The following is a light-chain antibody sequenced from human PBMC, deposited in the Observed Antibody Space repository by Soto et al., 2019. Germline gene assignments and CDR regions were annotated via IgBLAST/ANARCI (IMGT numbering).Light chain of an antibody. J-gene: IGLJ2*01. CDR1: SSNIGGNT. Sequence: QSVLTQPPSVSETPGQTVTISCSGSSSNIGGNTVNWYQQLPGTAPKLLIYSDYHRPSGVPDRFSGSKSGTSASLAISGLQSEDEAAYYCAAWDDSLKGVIFGAGTKLTVL. CDR2: SDY. CDR3: AAWDDSLKGVI. V-gene: IGLV1-44*01.